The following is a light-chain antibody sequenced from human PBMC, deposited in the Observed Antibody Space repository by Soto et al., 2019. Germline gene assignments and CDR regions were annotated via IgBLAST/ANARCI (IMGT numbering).Light chain of an antibody. Sequence: EIVVTQSPGTLSLSPGEGATLSCRASQSVSSNYLAWYQQKPGQAPRLLIYGASNRATGIPARFSGSGSGTEFTLTISSLQSEDFAVYYCQQYGSSPITFGQGTRLEI. V-gene: IGKV3-20*01. CDR2: GAS. CDR1: QSVSSNY. CDR3: QQYGSSPIT. J-gene: IGKJ5*01.